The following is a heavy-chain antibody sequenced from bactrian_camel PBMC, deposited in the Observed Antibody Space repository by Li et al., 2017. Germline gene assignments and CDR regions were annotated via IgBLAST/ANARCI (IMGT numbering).Heavy chain of an antibody. CDR2: IDNGVST. J-gene: IGHJ4*01. D-gene: IGHD5*01. Sequence: HVQLVESGGGLVQPGGSLRVSCAASGFTFSDYHMTWVRQVPGKGLNWVSTIDNGVSTYADSVKGRFTISRHNSKNTLYLQLNALKTEDTAMYYCAKDPNYGLAAFTAVASRGTQVTVS. V-gene: IGHV3S1*01. CDR1: GFTFSDYH.